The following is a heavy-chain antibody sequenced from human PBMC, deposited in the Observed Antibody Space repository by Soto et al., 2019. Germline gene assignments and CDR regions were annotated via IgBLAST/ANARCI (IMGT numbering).Heavy chain of an antibody. CDR3: ARGLIAAAGTLDY. V-gene: IGHV4-59*08. CDR1: GGSISSYY. Sequence: PSETLSLTCTVSGGSISSYYWSWIRQPPGKGLEWIGYIYYSGSTNYNPSLKSRVTISVDTSKNQFSLKLSSVTAADTAVYYCARGLIAAAGTLDYWGQGTLVTVSS. CDR2: IYYSGST. D-gene: IGHD6-13*01. J-gene: IGHJ4*02.